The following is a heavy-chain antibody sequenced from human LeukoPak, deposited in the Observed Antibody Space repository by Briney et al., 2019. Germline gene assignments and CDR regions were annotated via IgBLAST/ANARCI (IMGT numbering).Heavy chain of an antibody. V-gene: IGHV3-64*01. J-gene: IGHJ4*02. D-gene: IGHD6-19*01. CDR2: ISYNGSQT. Sequence: QAGGSLRLSCAASGFTFSIYAMHWVRQAPGKGLEHVSGISYNGSQTYYGNSVKDRFTISRDNAENTVYLQMASLRVDGMAVYYCVRDRGGSGWYYFDYWGQGTLVTVSS. CDR1: GFTFSIYA. CDR3: VRDRGGSGWYYFDY.